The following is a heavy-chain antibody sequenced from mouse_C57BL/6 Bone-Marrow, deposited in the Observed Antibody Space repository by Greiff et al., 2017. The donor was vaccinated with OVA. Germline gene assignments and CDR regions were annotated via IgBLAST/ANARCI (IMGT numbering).Heavy chain of an antibody. CDR2: IDPSDSYT. Sequence: VKLQQPGAELVMPGASVKLSCKASGYTFTSYWMHWVKQRPGQGLEWIGEIDPSDSYTNYNQKFKGKSTLTVDKSSSTAYMQLSSLTSEDSAVYYCARDGYDWFAYWGQGTLVTVSA. CDR3: ARDGYDWFAY. J-gene: IGHJ3*01. CDR1: GYTFTSYW. V-gene: IGHV1-69*01. D-gene: IGHD2-2*01.